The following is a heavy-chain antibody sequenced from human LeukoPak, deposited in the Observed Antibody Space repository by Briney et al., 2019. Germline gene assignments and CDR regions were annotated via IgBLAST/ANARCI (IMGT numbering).Heavy chain of an antibody. CDR3: AREGVSRLSYYFDY. J-gene: IGHJ4*02. V-gene: IGHV3-66*01. CDR2: IYSGGST. CDR1: GFTVSSNY. Sequence: GGSLRLSCAASGFTVSSNYMSWVRQAPGKGLEWVSVIYSGGSTYYADSVKGRFTISRDNSKNTLYLQMNSLRAEDTAVYYCAREGVSRLSYYFDYWGQGTLVTVSS. D-gene: IGHD1-26*01.